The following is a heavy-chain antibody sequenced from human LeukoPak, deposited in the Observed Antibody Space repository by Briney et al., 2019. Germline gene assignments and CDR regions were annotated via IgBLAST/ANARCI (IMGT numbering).Heavy chain of an antibody. Sequence: PGGSLRLSCAASEFIFSSYGMSWVRQAPGKGLEWVSAISASGGGTYYADSVKGRFTISRDNSRNTLYLEMNSLRAEHTAIYYCAQEVTPGALLYGPFDYWGQGTLVTVSS. V-gene: IGHV3-23*01. CDR1: EFIFSSYG. J-gene: IGHJ4*02. CDR3: AQEVTPGALLYGPFDY. D-gene: IGHD4-23*01. CDR2: ISASGGGT.